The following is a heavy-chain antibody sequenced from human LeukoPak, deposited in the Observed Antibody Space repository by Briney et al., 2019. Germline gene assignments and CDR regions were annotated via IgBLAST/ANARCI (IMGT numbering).Heavy chain of an antibody. CDR2: IYYSGST. CDR3: ARPRCLFVSGSYDAFDI. D-gene: IGHD3-10*01. V-gene: IGHV4-39*01. CDR1: GGSISSSSYY. Sequence: SETLSLTCTVSGGSISSSSYYWGWIRRPPGKGLEWIGTIYYSGSTYYNPSLKSRVTISVDTSKNQFSLKLSSATAADTAVYYCARPRCLFVSGSYDAFDIWGQGTMVTVSS. J-gene: IGHJ3*02.